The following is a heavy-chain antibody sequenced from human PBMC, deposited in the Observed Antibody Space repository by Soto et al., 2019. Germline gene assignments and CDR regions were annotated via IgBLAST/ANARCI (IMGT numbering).Heavy chain of an antibody. D-gene: IGHD3-3*01. CDR3: ARDLGPRITIFGVVIYPPLYYYGMDV. CDR1: GFTFSSYS. CDR2: ISSSSSYI. Sequence: PGGSLRLSCAASGFTFSSYSMNWVRQAPGKGLEWVSSISSSSSYIYYADSVKGRFTISRDNSKNTLYLQMNSLRAEDTAVYYCARDLGPRITIFGVVIYPPLYYYGMDVWGQGTTVTVSS. V-gene: IGHV3-21*01. J-gene: IGHJ6*02.